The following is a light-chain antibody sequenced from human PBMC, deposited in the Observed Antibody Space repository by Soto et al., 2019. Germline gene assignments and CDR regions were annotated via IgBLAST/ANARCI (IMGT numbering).Light chain of an antibody. CDR1: QSVGSTY. CDR2: GTS. V-gene: IGKV3-20*01. J-gene: IGKJ1*01. CDR3: QQYGDTPWT. Sequence: ETVLTQSPATLSLSPGERATLSCRASQSVGSTYLAWYQQKPGQAPRLLIYGTSSRAIGIPDRFSGSGSGTDFTLTISRLEPEDFAVYYCQQYGDTPWTFGQGTKVDIK.